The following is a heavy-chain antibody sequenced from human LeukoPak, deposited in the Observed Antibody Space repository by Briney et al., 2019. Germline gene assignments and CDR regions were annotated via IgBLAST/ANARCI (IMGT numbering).Heavy chain of an antibody. V-gene: IGHV3-9*01. Sequence: QPGRSLRLSCAASGFTFDDYAMHWVRQAPGKGLEWVSGISWNSGSIGYADSVKGRFTISRDNAKNSLYLQMNSLRAEDTALYYCAKSVREDSSGYYPDYWGQGTLVTVSS. CDR3: AKSVREDSSGYYPDY. J-gene: IGHJ4*02. CDR2: ISWNSGSI. D-gene: IGHD3-22*01. CDR1: GFTFDDYA.